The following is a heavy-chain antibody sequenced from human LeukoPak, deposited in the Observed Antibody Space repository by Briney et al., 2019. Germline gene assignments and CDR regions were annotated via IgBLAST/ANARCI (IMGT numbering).Heavy chain of an antibody. J-gene: IGHJ4*02. CDR2: ISGSGGGGT. Sequence: GGSLRLSCAASGFTFSSYAMSWVRQAPGKGLEWVSAISGSGGGGTYYADSVEGRFTISRENSKNTLYLQMNSLRVEDMAVYYCAKDKVYSGRAPIDSWGQGTLVTISS. CDR1: GFTFSSYA. D-gene: IGHD6-13*01. CDR3: AKDKVYSGRAPIDS. V-gene: IGHV3-23*01.